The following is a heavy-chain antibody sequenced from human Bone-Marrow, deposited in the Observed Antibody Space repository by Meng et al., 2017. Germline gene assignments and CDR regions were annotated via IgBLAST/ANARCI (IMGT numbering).Heavy chain of an antibody. CDR3: AKERLIYSSGWYWPRDDY. V-gene: IGHV3-23*01. Sequence: GGSLRLSCAASGFTFNSYEMNWVRQAPGKGLEWVSAISGSGGSTYYADSVKGRFTISRDNSKNTLYLQMNSLRAEDTAVYYCAKERLIYSSGWYWPRDDYWGQGTLVTVSS. J-gene: IGHJ4*02. CDR2: ISGSGGST. D-gene: IGHD6-19*01. CDR1: GFTFNSYE.